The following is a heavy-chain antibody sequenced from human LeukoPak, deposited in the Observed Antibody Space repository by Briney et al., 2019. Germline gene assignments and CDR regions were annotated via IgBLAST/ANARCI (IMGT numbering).Heavy chain of an antibody. CDR2: IYYSGST. CDR1: GGSISSYY. J-gene: IGHJ4*02. CDR3: AREQGTGDIDY. D-gene: IGHD7-27*01. V-gene: IGHV4-59*01. Sequence: SETLSLTCTVSGGSISSYYWSWIRQPPGKGLEWIGYIYYSGSTNYNPSLKGRVTISVDTSKNQFSLKLSSVTAADTAVYYCAREQGTGDIDYWGQGTLVTVSS.